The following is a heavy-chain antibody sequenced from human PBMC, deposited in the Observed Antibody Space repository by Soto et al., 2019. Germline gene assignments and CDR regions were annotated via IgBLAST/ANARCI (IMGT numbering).Heavy chain of an antibody. CDR3: AREAGGFES. V-gene: IGHV1-46*01. D-gene: IGHD3-16*01. Sequence: QVQLVQSGAEVKKPGASVKLACKASGYIFTNFYIHWVRQAPGQGLEWMGLINPGDDGTAYAQKFRVRVSVTSDTSTNTVYMELSSLTSEDTAVYYCAREAGGFESWGQETLVTVSS. CDR1: GYIFTNFY. CDR2: INPGDDGT. J-gene: IGHJ4*02.